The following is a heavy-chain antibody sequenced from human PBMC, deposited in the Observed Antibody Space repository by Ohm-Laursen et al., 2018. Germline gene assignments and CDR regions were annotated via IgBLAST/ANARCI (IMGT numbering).Heavy chain of an antibody. CDR2: IYSGGDM. J-gene: IGHJ4*02. CDR3: ASDPPSSGWSFSH. D-gene: IGHD6-19*01. V-gene: IGHV3-53*01. CDR1: GFTISNNY. Sequence: GSLRLSCAASGFTISNNYMNWVRQAPGKGLEWVSLIYSGGDMLYADSVKGRFTISRDNSKNTLYLQMSSLTVDDTAVYYCASDPPSSGWSFSHWGQGTLVTVSS.